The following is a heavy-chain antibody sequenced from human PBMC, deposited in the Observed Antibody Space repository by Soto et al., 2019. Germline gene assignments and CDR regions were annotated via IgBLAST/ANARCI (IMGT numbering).Heavy chain of an antibody. V-gene: IGHV3-13*04. CDR1: GFTFSSYW. J-gene: IGHJ6*02. D-gene: IGHD4-17*01. Sequence: LRLSCAASGFTFSSYWMHWVRQATGKGLEWVSAIGTAGDTYYPGSVKGRFTISRENAKNSLYLQMNSLRAGDTAVYYCARTLPHDYGAYYYYGMDVWGQGTTVTVSS. CDR3: ARTLPHDYGAYYYYGMDV. CDR2: IGTAGDT.